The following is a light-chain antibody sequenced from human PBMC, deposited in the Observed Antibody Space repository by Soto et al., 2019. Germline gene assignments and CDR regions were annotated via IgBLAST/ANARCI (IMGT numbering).Light chain of an antibody. Sequence: SYELTQPPSVSVSPGQTASITCSGDKLGDKYVCWYQQKPGQSPVLVIYQDTKRPSGIPERFSGSNSGNTATLTISGAQAMDEADYYCQAWDSSAALVFGTGTKLTVL. CDR2: QDT. CDR3: QAWDSSAALV. CDR1: KLGDKY. V-gene: IGLV3-1*01. J-gene: IGLJ1*01.